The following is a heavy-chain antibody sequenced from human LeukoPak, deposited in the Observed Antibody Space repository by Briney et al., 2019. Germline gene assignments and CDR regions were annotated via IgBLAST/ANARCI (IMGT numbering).Heavy chain of an antibody. CDR2: INHSGST. V-gene: IGHV4-34*01. J-gene: IGHJ4*02. CDR1: GGSFSGYY. D-gene: IGHD3-10*01. CDR3: ARGKMLMVRETTSGLDY. Sequence: KPSETLSPTCAVYGGSFSGYYWSWIRQPPGKGLEWIGEINHSGSTNYNPSLKSRGTISVDTYKNQFSLKLSSVTAADTAVYYCARGKMLMVRETTSGLDYWGQGTLVTVSS.